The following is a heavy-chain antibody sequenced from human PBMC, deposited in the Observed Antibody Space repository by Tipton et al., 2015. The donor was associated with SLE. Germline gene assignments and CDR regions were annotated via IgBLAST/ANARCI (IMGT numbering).Heavy chain of an antibody. J-gene: IGHJ4*02. CDR3: ARATCAARYSSGWYDY. CDR2: ISAYNGNT. D-gene: IGHD6-19*01. CDR1: GYTFTSYG. Sequence: QLAQSGAEVKKPAASVKVSCKASGYTFTSYGISWVRQAPGQGLEWMGWISAYNGNTNYAQKLQGRVTMTTDTSTSTAYMELRSLRSDGTAVYYCARATCAARYSSGWYDYWGQGTLVTVSS. V-gene: IGHV1-18*01.